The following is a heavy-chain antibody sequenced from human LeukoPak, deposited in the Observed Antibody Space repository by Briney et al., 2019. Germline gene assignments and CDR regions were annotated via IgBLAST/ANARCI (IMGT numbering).Heavy chain of an antibody. CDR1: GYTFTSYG. V-gene: IGHV1-18*01. Sequence: ASVKVSCKASGYTFTSYGISWVRQAPGQGLEWMGWISAYNGNTNYAQKLQGRVTMTTDTSTSTAYMELRSLRSDDTAVYYCARSDSSGYCGDAFDIWGQGTMVTVSS. J-gene: IGHJ3*02. CDR2: ISAYNGNT. CDR3: ARSDSSGYCGDAFDI. D-gene: IGHD3-22*01.